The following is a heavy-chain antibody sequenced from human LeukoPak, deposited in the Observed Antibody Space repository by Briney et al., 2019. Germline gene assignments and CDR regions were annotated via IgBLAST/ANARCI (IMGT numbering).Heavy chain of an antibody. CDR1: GFTFSSYW. CDR2: INSDGSST. V-gene: IGHV3-74*01. D-gene: IGHD4-23*01. J-gene: IGHJ5*02. Sequence: GGSLRLSCAASGFTFSSYWMSWVRQAPGKGLVWVSRINSDGSSTSYADSVKGRFTISRDNAKNTLYLQMNSLRAEDTAVYYCARDKDYDGNSGGGWFDPWGQGTLVTVSS. CDR3: ARDKDYDGNSGGGWFDP.